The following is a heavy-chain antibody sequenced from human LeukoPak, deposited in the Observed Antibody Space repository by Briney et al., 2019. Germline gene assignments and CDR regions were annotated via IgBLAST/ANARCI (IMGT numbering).Heavy chain of an antibody. CDR2: ISGSGGST. J-gene: IGHJ4*02. Sequence: GGSLRLSCAASGFTFSSYAVSWVRQAPGKGLEWVSAISGSGGSTYYADSVKGRFTISRDNSKNTLYLQMNSLRAEDTAVYYCARGGWSPADGYNFDYWGQGTLVTVSS. CDR1: GFTFSSYA. D-gene: IGHD5-24*01. CDR3: ARGGWSPADGYNFDY. V-gene: IGHV3-23*01.